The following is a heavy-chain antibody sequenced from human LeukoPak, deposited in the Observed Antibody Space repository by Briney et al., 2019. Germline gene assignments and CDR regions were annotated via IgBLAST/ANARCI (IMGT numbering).Heavy chain of an antibody. D-gene: IGHD4-17*01. J-gene: IGHJ2*01. CDR3: AKESTDYGDYVGDWYFDL. Sequence: GGSLRLSCVASGFTFSSYAMSWVRQAPGKGLEWVSAISGSGGSTYYADSVKGRFTISRDNSKNTLYLQMNSLRAEDTAVYYCAKESTDYGDYVGDWYFDLWGRGTLVTVSS. CDR1: GFTFSSYA. CDR2: ISGSGGST. V-gene: IGHV3-23*01.